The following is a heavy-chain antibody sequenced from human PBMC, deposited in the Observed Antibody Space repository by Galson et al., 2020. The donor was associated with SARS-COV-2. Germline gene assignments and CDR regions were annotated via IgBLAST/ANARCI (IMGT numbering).Heavy chain of an antibody. CDR1: GLTFNSYE. V-gene: IGHV3-48*03. CDR3: ARVCGGLCEYSYGYIDY. D-gene: IGHD5-18*01. Sequence: GGSLRLSCAASGLTFNSYEMNWVRQAPGKGLEWLSYISSSGSNIYYADSVKGRFTISRDNAKNSLYLQMNSRRAEDTAIYYCARVCGGLCEYSYGYIDYWGQGTLVTVSS. J-gene: IGHJ4*02. CDR2: ISSSGSNI.